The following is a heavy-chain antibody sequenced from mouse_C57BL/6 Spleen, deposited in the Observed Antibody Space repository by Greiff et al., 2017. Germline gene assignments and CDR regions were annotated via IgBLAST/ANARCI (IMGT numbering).Heavy chain of an antibody. V-gene: IGHV1-59*01. D-gene: IGHD2-4*01. CDR2: IDPSDSYT. J-gene: IGHJ3*01. CDR3: ARCYDYDGWFAY. Sequence: QVQLQQPGAELVRPGTSVKLSCTASGYTFTSYWMHWVKQRPGQGLEWIGVIDPSDSYTNYNQKFKGKATLTVDTSSSTAYMQLSSLTSEDSAVYYCARCYDYDGWFAYWGQGTLVTVSA. CDR1: GYTFTSYW.